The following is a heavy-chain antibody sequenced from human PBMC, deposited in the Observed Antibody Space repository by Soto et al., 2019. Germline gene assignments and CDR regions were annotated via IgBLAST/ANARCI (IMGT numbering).Heavy chain of an antibody. V-gene: IGHV4-4*02. CDR1: GGSITSNW. J-gene: IGHJ4*02. CDR3: AGHIAVSGTRGFDH. D-gene: IGHD2-21*01. CDR2: IFHTGSA. Sequence: QVQLQESGPGLMKPSGTLSLTCAVSGGSITSNWWSWVRQPPGKGLEWIAEIFHTGSANYNPSLMGRLTISMDKSRNPLTLNLTSVTAADTAVYYCAGHIAVSGTRGFDHWGQGTLVTVSS.